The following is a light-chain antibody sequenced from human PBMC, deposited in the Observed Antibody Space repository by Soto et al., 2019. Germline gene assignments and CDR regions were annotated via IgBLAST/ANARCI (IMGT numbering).Light chain of an antibody. Sequence: DLEMTQSPSTLSASVGDRVTITCRASQTISNWLAWYQQKPGKAPKLLIYRASTLESGVPSRFSGSGSGTEFTLTISSLQPDEFAAYYCQQYSSFWAFGQGTKVEIK. CDR3: QQYSSFWA. J-gene: IGKJ1*01. V-gene: IGKV1-5*03. CDR1: QTISNW. CDR2: RAS.